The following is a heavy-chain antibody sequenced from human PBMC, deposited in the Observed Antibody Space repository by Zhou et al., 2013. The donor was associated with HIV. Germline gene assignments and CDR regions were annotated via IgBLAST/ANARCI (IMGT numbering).Heavy chain of an antibody. D-gene: IGHD1-1*01. CDR2: TIPIFGTG. Sequence: QVQLVQSGAEVKNPGSSVKVSCKASGGTFINYGITWVRQAPGQGLEWMGATIPIFGTGNYAQNFQGRVTATTDESTGTVYMELSGLTSEDTAVYYCARVRTLWNNGAYYYMDVWGEGTTVTVSS. CDR1: GGTFINYG. V-gene: IGHV1-69*05. J-gene: IGHJ6*03. CDR3: ARVRTLWNNGAYYYMDV.